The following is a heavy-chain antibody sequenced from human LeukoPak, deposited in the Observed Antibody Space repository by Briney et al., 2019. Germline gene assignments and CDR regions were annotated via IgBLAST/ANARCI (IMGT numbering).Heavy chain of an antibody. CDR2: ISYNGNII. D-gene: IGHD1-26*01. V-gene: IGHV3-30*18. CDR1: GFPFSGYA. J-gene: IGHJ4*02. CDR3: AKIPVVGATTSRDY. Sequence: GRSLRLSCAASGFPFSGYAMHWVRQAPGKGLEWVAIISYNGNIIHYADSVRGRFTVSRDNSKNTLYLQMNSLRADDTAVYYCAKIPVVGATTSRDYWGQGTPVTVSS.